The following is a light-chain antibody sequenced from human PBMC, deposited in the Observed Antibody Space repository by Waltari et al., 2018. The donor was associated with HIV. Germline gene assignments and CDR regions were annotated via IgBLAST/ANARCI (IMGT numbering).Light chain of an antibody. V-gene: IGKV4-1*01. Sequence: DIVMTQSPDSLAVSLSERATINCKSSQSVLYISNNKNYLAWYQQKPGQPPKLFIYWASTRESGVPDRVSGSGSGTDFTLTISSLQAEDVAVYYCQQYFSTPGYTFGQGTKLEI. CDR3: QQYFSTPGYT. J-gene: IGKJ2*01. CDR2: WAS. CDR1: QSVLYISNNKNY.